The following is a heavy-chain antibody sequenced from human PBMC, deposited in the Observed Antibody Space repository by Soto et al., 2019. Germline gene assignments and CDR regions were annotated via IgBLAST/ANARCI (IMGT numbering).Heavy chain of an antibody. CDR1: GFTFSSYG. V-gene: IGHV3-30*18. J-gene: IGHJ4*02. D-gene: IGHD2-2*01. CDR2: ISYDGSNK. CDR3: AKELSSSTSCLDY. Sequence: GGSLRLSCAASGFTFSSYGMHWVRQAPGKGLEWVAVISYDGSNKYYADSVKGRFTISRDNSKNTLYLQMNSLRAEDTAVHYCAKELSSSTSCLDYWGQGTLVTVSS.